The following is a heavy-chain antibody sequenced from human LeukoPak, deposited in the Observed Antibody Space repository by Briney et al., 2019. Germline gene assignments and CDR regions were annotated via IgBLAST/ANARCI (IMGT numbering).Heavy chain of an antibody. CDR2: SGSP. Sequence: SETLSLTCSVSGDSDSSAGYHWSWIRQAPGKGLEWIGHSGSPSYNPSLKSRVMISIDTSKNQFSLKVSTVTAADTAVYYCTTYYVGEGGRGHWGPGTLVTVSS. V-gene: IGHV4-61*08. J-gene: IGHJ4*02. CDR3: TTYYVGEGGRGH. D-gene: IGHD2-21*01. CDR1: GDSDSSAGYH.